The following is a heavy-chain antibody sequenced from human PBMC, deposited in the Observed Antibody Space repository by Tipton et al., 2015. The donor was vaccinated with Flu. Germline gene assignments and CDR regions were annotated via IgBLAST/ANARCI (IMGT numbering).Heavy chain of an antibody. D-gene: IGHD3-22*01. CDR1: GGSFTGYY. CDR2: INHDGRT. CDR3: AKNHYDNFGAAFDI. J-gene: IGHJ3*02. Sequence: TLSLTCAINGGSFTGYYWSWIRQSPKKGLEWIGEINHDGRTNYNPSLKSRVTMSVDTSRNQFSLELSSVTATDTAVYFCAKNHYDNFGAAFDIWSQGTMVTVSS. V-gene: IGHV4-34*01.